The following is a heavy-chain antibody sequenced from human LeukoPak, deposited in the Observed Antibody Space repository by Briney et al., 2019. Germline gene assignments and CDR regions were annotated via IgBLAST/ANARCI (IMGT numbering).Heavy chain of an antibody. CDR3: ARGWIQLWSPFDY. CDR2: IYYSGNT. D-gene: IGHD5-18*01. J-gene: IGHJ4*02. Sequence: SETLSLTCTFSGGSISSYYWIWIRQPPGKGLEWIGFIYYSGNTNYNPSLKSRVTISVDTSKNQFSLKLRSVTAADTAVYYCARGWIQLWSPFDYWGQGTLVTVSS. V-gene: IGHV4-59*08. CDR1: GGSISSYY.